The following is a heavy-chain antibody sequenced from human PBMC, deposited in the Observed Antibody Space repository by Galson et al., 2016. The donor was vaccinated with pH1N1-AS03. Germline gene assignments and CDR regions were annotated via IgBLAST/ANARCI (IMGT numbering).Heavy chain of an antibody. V-gene: IGHV3-66*01. CDR2: IYSGGTT. CDR3: VGDFRWGGNSGY. Sequence: SRRRACAASGFTVSSSHRNWVRQAPGKGLEWVSIIYSGGTTYYADSVKGRFIVSQDNSKNTLYLQMNSLRADDTAVYYCVGDFRWGGNSGYWGQGTLVTVSS. CDR1: GFTVSSSH. D-gene: IGHD4-23*01. J-gene: IGHJ4*02.